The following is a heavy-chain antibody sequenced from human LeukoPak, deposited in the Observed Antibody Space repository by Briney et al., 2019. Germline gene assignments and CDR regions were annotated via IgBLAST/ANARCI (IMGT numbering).Heavy chain of an antibody. CDR3: ARDIDSSTGASGTYYYYYGMDV. Sequence: LSCAAXTFTFSRYSMNWVRQAPGKGLEWVSSISSSGNYIYYADSVKGRFTVSRDNAKNSLYLQMNSLRAEDTAVYYCARDIDSSTGASGTYYYYYGMDVWGNGTTVTVSS. D-gene: IGHD6-13*01. J-gene: IGHJ6*04. CDR1: TFTFSRYS. V-gene: IGHV3-21*01. CDR2: ISSSGNYI.